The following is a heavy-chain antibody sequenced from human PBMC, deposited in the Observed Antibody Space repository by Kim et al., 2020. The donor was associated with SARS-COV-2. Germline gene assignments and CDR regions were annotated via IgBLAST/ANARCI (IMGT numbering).Heavy chain of an antibody. J-gene: IGHJ6*02. Sequence: SVKVSCKASGGTFSSYAISWVRQAPGQGLEWMGGIIPIFGTANYAQKFQGRVTITADESTSTAYMELSSLRSEDTAVYYCARARTSNDYGDYSNILSYYYGMDVWGQGTTVTVSS. CDR1: GGTFSSYA. D-gene: IGHD4-17*01. CDR2: IIPIFGTA. V-gene: IGHV1-69*13. CDR3: ARARTSNDYGDYSNILSYYYGMDV.